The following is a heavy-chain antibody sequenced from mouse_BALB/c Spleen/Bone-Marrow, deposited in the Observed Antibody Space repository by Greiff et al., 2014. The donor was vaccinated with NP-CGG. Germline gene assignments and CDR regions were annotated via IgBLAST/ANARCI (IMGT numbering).Heavy chain of an antibody. CDR2: IDPANGNT. D-gene: IGHD1-1*01. CDR1: GFNIKDTY. Sequence: VQLQQSGAELVKPGASVKLSCTASGFNIKDTYMHWVKQRPEQGLEWIGRIDPANGNTKYDPKFQGKATITADTSSNTAYLQLSSQTSEDTAVYYCASYYCGSSYGFAYWGQGTLVTVSA. J-gene: IGHJ3*01. V-gene: IGHV14-3*02. CDR3: ASYYCGSSYGFAY.